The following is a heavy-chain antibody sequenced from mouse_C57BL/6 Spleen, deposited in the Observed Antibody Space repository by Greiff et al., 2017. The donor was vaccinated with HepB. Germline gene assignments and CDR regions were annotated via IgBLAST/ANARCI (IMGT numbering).Heavy chain of an antibody. V-gene: IGHV6-3*01. Sequence: EVQGVESGGGLVQPGGSMKLSCVASGFTFSNYWMNWVRQSPEKGLEWVAQIRLKSDNYATHYAESVKGRFTISRDDSKSSVYLQMNNLRAEDTGIYYCTRDSSGHHYFDYWGQGTTLTVSS. CDR1: GFTFSNYW. CDR3: TRDSSGHHYFDY. CDR2: IRLKSDNYAT. J-gene: IGHJ2*01. D-gene: IGHD3-2*02.